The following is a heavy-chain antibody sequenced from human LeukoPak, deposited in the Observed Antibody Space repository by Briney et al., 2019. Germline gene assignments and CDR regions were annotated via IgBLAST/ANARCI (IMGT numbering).Heavy chain of an antibody. CDR1: GFTFDTYR. CDR3: AKDGFLLWRGAFDI. D-gene: IGHD2-21*01. CDR2: ISASGSYI. J-gene: IGHJ3*02. V-gene: IGHV3-21*04. Sequence: PGGSLRLSCAASGFTFDTYRMNWVRQAPGKGLEWVSSISASGSYIYYADSLKGRFTISRDNSKNTLWLQMNSLRAEDTAVYYCAKDGFLLWRGAFDIWGQGTMVTVSS.